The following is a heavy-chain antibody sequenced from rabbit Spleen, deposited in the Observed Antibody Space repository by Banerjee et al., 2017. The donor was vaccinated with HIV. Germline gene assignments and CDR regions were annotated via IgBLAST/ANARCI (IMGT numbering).Heavy chain of an antibody. V-gene: IGHV1S45*01. CDR2: INTITGKT. CDR3: ARDSPEIIGWNFGF. D-gene: IGHD1-1*01. J-gene: IGHJ3*01. CDR1: GFSFSEKEV. Sequence: QEQLVESGGGLVQPGGSLKLSCKASGFSFSEKEVMCWVRQAPEKGLGWIGCINTITGKTVYATWAKGRFPISRASSTTVFLQMTRLTAADTATYFCARDSPEIIGWNFGFWGQGTLVTVS.